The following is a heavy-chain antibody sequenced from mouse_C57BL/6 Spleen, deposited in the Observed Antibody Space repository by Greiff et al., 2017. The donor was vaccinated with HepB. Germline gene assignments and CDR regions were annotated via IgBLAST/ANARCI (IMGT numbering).Heavy chain of an antibody. Sequence: VQLQQSGAELVRPGASVKLSCKASGYTFTDYYINWVKQRPGQGLEWIARIYPGSGNTYYNEKFKGKATLTAEKSSSTAYMQLSSLTSEDSAVYFCARGDYGSPAWFAYWGQGTLVTVSA. V-gene: IGHV1-76*01. J-gene: IGHJ3*01. CDR3: ARGDYGSPAWFAY. D-gene: IGHD1-1*01. CDR2: IYPGSGNT. CDR1: GYTFTDYY.